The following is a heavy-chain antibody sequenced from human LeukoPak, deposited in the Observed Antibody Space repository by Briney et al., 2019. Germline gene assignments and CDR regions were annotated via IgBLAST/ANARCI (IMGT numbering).Heavy chain of an antibody. J-gene: IGHJ3*02. D-gene: IGHD3-10*01. CDR2: RYYRSKWFS. CDR1: GDSFSSNSAT. Sequence: SQTLSLTCAISGDSFSSNSATWNWIRQSPSRGLEWLGRRYYRSKWFSDYAVSVKSRITINPDTSKNQFSLQLTAVTPEDTALYNCARESGGRYAFDIWGQGTMVTVSS. V-gene: IGHV6-1*01. CDR3: ARESGGRYAFDI.